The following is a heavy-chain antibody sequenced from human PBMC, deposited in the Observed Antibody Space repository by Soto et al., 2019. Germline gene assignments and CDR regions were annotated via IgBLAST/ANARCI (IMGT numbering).Heavy chain of an antibody. V-gene: IGHV3-53*01. CDR1: GFTVSSNY. CDR2: IYSGGST. D-gene: IGHD3-22*01. Sequence: PGGSLRLSCAASGFTVSSNYMSWVRQAPGKGLEWVSVIYSGGSTYYADSVKGRFTISRDNSKNTLYLQMNSLRAEDTAVYYCARTSVLLLFDYWGQGTLVTVSS. J-gene: IGHJ4*02. CDR3: ARTSVLLLFDY.